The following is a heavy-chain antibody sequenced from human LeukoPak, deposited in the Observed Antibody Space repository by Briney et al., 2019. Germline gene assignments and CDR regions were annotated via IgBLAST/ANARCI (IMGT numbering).Heavy chain of an antibody. CDR1: GGTFSSYA. J-gene: IGHJ2*01. CDR3: ARVQIWVFPPPIAGDWYFDL. CDR2: IIPIFGTA. D-gene: IGHD6-13*01. Sequence: SVKVSCKASGGTFSSYAISWVRQAPGQGLEWMGGIIPIFGTANYAQKFQGRVTITADESTSTAYMELSCLRSEDTAVYYCARVQIWVFPPPIAGDWYFDLWGRGTLVTVSS. V-gene: IGHV1-69*13.